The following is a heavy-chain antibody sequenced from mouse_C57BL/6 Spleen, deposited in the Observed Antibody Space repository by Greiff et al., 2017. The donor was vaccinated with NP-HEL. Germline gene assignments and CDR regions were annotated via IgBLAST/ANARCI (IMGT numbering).Heavy chain of an antibody. CDR2: IYPGSGST. Sequence: QVQLQQSGAELVKPGASVKMSCKASGYTFTSYWITWVKQRPGQGLEWIGDIYPGSGSTNYNEKFKSKATLTVDTSSSTAYMQLSSLTSEDSAVYYCARRDDFQYYFDYWGQGTTLTVSS. J-gene: IGHJ2*01. D-gene: IGHD2-4*01. V-gene: IGHV1-55*01. CDR3: ARRDDFQYYFDY. CDR1: GYTFTSYW.